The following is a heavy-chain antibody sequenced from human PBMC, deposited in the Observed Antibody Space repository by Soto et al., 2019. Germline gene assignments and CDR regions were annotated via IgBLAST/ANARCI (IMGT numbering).Heavy chain of an antibody. J-gene: IGHJ3*02. CDR1: GGFVSSGSYY. Sequence: QVQLQQWGAGLLKHSETLSLTCAVYGGFVSSGSYYWSWIRQPPGKGLEGIGEMSHSGGTHFNPSFKSRVNISVDTSKNQFSLKMSSVTAADTALYYCARVERGTATTVVDAFDIWGQGTMVTVSS. CDR3: ARVERGTATTVVDAFDI. V-gene: IGHV4-34*01. CDR2: MSHSGGT. D-gene: IGHD1-1*01.